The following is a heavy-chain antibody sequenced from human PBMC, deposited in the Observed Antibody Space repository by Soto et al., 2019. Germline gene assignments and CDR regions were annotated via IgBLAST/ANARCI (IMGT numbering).Heavy chain of an antibody. V-gene: IGHV2-5*02. D-gene: IGHD4-17*01. CDR1: GFSLSTSGVG. CDR3: AHSTVHYYFDY. J-gene: IGHJ4*02. CDR2: IYWDDDK. Sequence: QITLKESGPTLVKPTQTLTLTCTLSGFSLSTSGVGVGWIRQPPGKALEWLAVIYWDDDKRYSPSLKSRLTINKDTSKNQVVLTMTNIDPVDTATYYCAHSTVHYYFDYWGQGTLVTVSS.